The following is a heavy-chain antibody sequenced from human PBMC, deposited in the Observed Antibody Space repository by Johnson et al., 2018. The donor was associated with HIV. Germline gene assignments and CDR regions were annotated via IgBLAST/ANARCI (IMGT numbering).Heavy chain of an antibody. CDR3: AKASNYYDSSRHAFDI. J-gene: IGHJ3*02. CDR1: AFTFSDYY. V-gene: IGHV3-30*02. CDR2: IRYDGSNK. Sequence: QVQLVESGGGLVKPGGSLRLSCAASAFTFSDYYMTWMRQAPGKGLEWVAFIRYDGSNKYYADSVKGRFTISRDTSKNTLYLQMNSLRAEDTAVYYCAKASNYYDSSRHAFDIWGQGTMVTVSS. D-gene: IGHD3-22*01.